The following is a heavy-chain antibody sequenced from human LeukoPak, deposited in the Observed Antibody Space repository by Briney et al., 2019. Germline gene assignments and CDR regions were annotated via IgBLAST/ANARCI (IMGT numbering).Heavy chain of an antibody. J-gene: IGHJ4*02. Sequence: GGSLRLSCAASGFTFSSYGMSWVRQAPGKGLEWVSGMSGSGDSTYYADSVKGRFTISRDDSKNPLYLQMNSLTAEDTAVYYCAKSELLYPYYFDYWGQGTLVTVSS. V-gene: IGHV3-23*01. CDR2: MSGSGDST. D-gene: IGHD2-2*02. CDR1: GFTFSSYG. CDR3: AKSELLYPYYFDY.